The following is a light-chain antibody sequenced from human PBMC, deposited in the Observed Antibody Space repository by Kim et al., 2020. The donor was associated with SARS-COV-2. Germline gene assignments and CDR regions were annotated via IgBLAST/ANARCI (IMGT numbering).Light chain of an antibody. J-gene: IGLJ1*01. CDR1: RPNIGPGYG. CDR2: GKI. CDR3: QSYDTTLSAFV. Sequence: VASSCTGSRPNIGPGYGVQWYQQFPGKAPKLLISGKIDRPSGVPDRFSGSKSVTSASLVITGLQGEDEADYYCQSYDTTLSAFVFGTGTKVTVL. V-gene: IGLV1-40*01.